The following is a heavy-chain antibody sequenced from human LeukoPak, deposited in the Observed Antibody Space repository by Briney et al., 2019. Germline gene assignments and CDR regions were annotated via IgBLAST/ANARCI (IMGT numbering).Heavy chain of an antibody. CDR3: SIDGGH. CDR1: GFIFRNAW. V-gene: IGHV3-15*05. CDR2: IKSKTDGGTL. J-gene: IGHJ4*02. Sequence: PGGSLRLSCAASGFIFRNAWMSWIRQAPGKGLEWLGRIKSKTDGGTLEYSTPVKGRLTISRDDSKNMVYLQMNSLKTEDTGVYYCSIDGGHWGQGTLVTVSS.